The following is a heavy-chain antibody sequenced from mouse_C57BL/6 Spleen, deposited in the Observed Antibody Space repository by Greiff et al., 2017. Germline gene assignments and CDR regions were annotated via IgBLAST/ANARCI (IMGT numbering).Heavy chain of an antibody. Sequence: QVTLKESGPGILQSSQTLSLTCSFSGFLLSTSGMGVSWIRQPSGKGLEWLAHIYWDDDKRYNPSLKSRLTISKDTSRNQVFLKITSVDTADTATYYCARGYGNYGYAMDYWGQGTSVTVSS. V-gene: IGHV8-12*01. CDR2: IYWDDDK. CDR1: GFLLSTSGMG. D-gene: IGHD2-1*01. CDR3: ARGYGNYGYAMDY. J-gene: IGHJ4*01.